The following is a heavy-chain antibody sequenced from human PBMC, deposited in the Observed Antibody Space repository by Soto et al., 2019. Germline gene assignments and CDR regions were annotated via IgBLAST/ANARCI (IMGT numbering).Heavy chain of an antibody. J-gene: IGHJ6*02. D-gene: IGHD3-3*01. V-gene: IGHV3-30*03. Sequence: GGSLRLSCAASGFTFSSYGMHWVRQAPGKGLEWGAVISYDGSNKYYADSVKGRFTISRDNSKNTLYLQMNSLRAEDTAVYYCARPCYDFWSGYYTGLTDYYGMDVWGQGTTVTVSS. CDR1: GFTFSSYG. CDR2: ISYDGSNK. CDR3: ARPCYDFWSGYYTGLTDYYGMDV.